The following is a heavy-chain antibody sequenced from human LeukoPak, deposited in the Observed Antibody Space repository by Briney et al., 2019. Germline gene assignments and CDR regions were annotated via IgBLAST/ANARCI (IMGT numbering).Heavy chain of an antibody. D-gene: IGHD6-13*01. CDR1: GFTFDDYA. V-gene: IGHV3-9*03. CDR2: ISWNSGSI. Sequence: HPGRSLRLSCAASGFTFDDYAMHWVRQAPGKGLEWVSGISWNSGSIGYADSAKGRFTISRDNAKNSLYLQMNSLRAEDMALYYCAKGYSSSWFDWFDPWGQGTLVTVSS. CDR3: AKGYSSSWFDWFDP. J-gene: IGHJ5*02.